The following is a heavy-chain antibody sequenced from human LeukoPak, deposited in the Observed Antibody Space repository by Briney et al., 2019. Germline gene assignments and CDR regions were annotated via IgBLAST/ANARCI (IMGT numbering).Heavy chain of an antibody. Sequence: SETLSLTCTVSGGPISPYYWSWIRQPPGKGLEWIGYIYYSGSLSYNPSLKSRVTISVDTSKNQFSLKLSSVTAADTAVYYCARHRGSSWNYFDYWGQGTLVTVSS. V-gene: IGHV4-59*08. D-gene: IGHD6-13*01. CDR3: ARHRGSSWNYFDY. J-gene: IGHJ4*02. CDR1: GGPISPYY. CDR2: IYYSGSL.